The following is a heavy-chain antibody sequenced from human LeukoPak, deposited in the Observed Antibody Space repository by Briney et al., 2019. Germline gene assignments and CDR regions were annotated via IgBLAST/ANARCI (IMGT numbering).Heavy chain of an antibody. V-gene: IGHV4-59*11. Sequence: SETLSLTCTVSGGSISSHYWSWIRQPPGKGLEWIRYIYYSGSTNYNPSLKSRVTISVDTSKNQFSLKLSSVTAADTALYYCARLHSGWYIFDYWGQGTLVTVSS. D-gene: IGHD6-19*01. CDR3: ARLHSGWYIFDY. J-gene: IGHJ4*02. CDR1: GGSISSHY. CDR2: IYYSGST.